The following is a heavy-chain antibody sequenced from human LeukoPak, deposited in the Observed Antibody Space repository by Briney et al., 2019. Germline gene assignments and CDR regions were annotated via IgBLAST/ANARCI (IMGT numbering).Heavy chain of an antibody. CDR3: AKDIIRDGYNSFYYYYMDV. CDR2: ISSSGSTI. V-gene: IGHV3-48*03. D-gene: IGHD5-24*01. J-gene: IGHJ6*03. CDR1: GFTFSSYE. Sequence: PGGSLRLSCAASGFTFSSYEMNWVRQAPGKGLEWVSYISSSGSTIYYADSVKGRFTISRDNAKNSLYLQMNSLRAEDTAVYYCAKDIIRDGYNSFYYYYMDVWGKGTTVTISS.